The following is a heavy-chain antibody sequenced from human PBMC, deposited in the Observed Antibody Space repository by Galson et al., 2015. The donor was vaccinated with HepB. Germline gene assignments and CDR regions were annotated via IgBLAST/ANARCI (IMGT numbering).Heavy chain of an antibody. CDR3: ASEGVVAGILGGMDV. Sequence: SLRLSCAASRFTVNNNYMSWVRQAPGKGLEWVSVIYSGGSSYYADYVKGRFTITRDNSKNMLYLQMNSLRAKDTAVYYCASEGVVAGILGGMDVWFQGTTVTVSS. CDR1: RFTVNNNY. J-gene: IGHJ6*02. D-gene: IGHD6-19*01. V-gene: IGHV3-66*01. CDR2: IYSGGSS.